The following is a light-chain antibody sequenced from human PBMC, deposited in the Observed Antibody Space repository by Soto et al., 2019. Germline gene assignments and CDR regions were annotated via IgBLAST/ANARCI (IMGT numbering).Light chain of an antibody. CDR1: QSISNW. Sequence: IQMTQSPSTLSASVGDRVTITCRASQSISNWLAWYQQKLGKAPKLLIYSTSALESGVPSRFSGSGSGTEFTLTINSLQPDDFATYHCQQYNSHPFTFGQGTKLEI. J-gene: IGKJ2*01. V-gene: IGKV1-5*03. CDR2: STS. CDR3: QQYNSHPFT.